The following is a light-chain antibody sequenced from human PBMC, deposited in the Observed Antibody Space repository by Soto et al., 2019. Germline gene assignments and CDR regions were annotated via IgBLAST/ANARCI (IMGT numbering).Light chain of an antibody. CDR2: DAS. Sequence: EIVLTQSPATLSLSPGERATLSCRASESVRSYLAWYQQKPGQAPRLLIYDASNRATGIPARFSGSGSGTDFTLTISSLEPEDFAVYYCQRRTHWYTFGQGTKLEIK. V-gene: IGKV3-11*01. CDR1: ESVRSY. CDR3: QRRTHWYT. J-gene: IGKJ2*01.